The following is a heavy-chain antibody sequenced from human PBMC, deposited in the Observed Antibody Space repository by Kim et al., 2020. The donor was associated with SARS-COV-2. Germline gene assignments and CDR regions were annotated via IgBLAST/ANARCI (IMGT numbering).Heavy chain of an antibody. Sequence: GGSLRLSCAASGFSFGDCAMHWVRQVPGKGLEWVSGISWNSGSIGYADSVKSRFTISRDNAKNSLYLQMNSLRAEDTALYYCAKGVRYYYYGMDVWGQGTTVTVSS. CDR2: ISWNSGSI. CDR3: AKGVRYYYYGMDV. J-gene: IGHJ6*02. V-gene: IGHV3-9*01. CDR1: GFSFGDCA.